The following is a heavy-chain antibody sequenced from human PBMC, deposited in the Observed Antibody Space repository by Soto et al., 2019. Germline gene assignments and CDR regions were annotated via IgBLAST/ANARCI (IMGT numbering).Heavy chain of an antibody. Sequence: QVTLKESGPVLVKPTETLTLTCTVSGFSLSNARMGVSWIRQPPGKALEWLAHIFSNDEKSYSTFLKSRLTISKDTSKSQVVLTMTNMDPVDTATYYCARILKGWSSSFFLRAGGSFDYWGQGTLVTVSS. CDR2: IFSNDEK. CDR3: ARILKGWSSSFFLRAGGSFDY. CDR1: GFSLSNARMG. J-gene: IGHJ4*02. V-gene: IGHV2-26*01. D-gene: IGHD6-6*01.